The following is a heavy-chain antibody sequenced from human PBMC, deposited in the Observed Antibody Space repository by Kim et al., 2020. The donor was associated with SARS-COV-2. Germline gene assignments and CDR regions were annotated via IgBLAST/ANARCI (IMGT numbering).Heavy chain of an antibody. CDR3: AKHLTGTNSFDY. J-gene: IGHJ4*02. CDR1: GFTFSNYG. Sequence: GGSLRLSCGASGFTFSNYGLSWVRQAPGKGLEWVSVISGSGGYTYYADSVKGRFTISRDNSKNTLFLQMNSLRAEDTAVYYCAKHLTGTNSFDYWGQGTLVTVSS. D-gene: IGHD1-1*01. V-gene: IGHV3-23*01. CDR2: ISGSGGYT.